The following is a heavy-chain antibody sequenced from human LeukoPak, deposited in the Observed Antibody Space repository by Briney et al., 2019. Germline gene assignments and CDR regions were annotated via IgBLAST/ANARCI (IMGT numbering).Heavy chain of an antibody. CDR1: GFTFSTYW. CDR2: IHQDGNEK. Sequence: PGGSLRLSCAASGFTFSTYWMSWVRQAPGRGLEWVANIHQDGNEKYYVDSVKGRFSISRDSSQNTVSLQMNSLRVEDTAIYYCARGDGSGWPLDKWGQGTLVTVSS. J-gene: IGHJ4*02. V-gene: IGHV3-7*05. CDR3: ARGDGSGWPLDK. D-gene: IGHD6-19*01.